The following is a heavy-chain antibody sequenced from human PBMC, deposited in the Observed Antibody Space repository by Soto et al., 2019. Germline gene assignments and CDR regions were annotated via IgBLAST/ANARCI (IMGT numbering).Heavy chain of an antibody. D-gene: IGHD2-15*01. CDR2: ISYDGSNK. CDR3: ARDWARGYCSGGSCYSGSAEYFQH. V-gene: IGHV3-30*14. CDR1: GFTFSSYA. Sequence: GGSLRPSCAASGFTFSSYAMHWVRQAPGKGLEWVAVISYDGSNKYYADSVKGRFTISRDNSKNTLYLQMNSLRAEDTAVYYCARDWARGYCSGGSCYSGSAEYFQHWGQGTLVTVSS. J-gene: IGHJ1*01.